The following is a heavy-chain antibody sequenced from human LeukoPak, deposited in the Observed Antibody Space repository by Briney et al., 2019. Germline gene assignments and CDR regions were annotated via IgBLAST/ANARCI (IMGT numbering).Heavy chain of an antibody. Sequence: PGGSLRLSCAASGFTFSGYSLNWVRQAPGKGLEWISYISTAGTTVYYADSVKGRFAISRDNAKNSLYLQMNSLRVEDTAVYYCARDSGYLYDKFDCWGQGTLVTVSS. V-gene: IGHV3-48*04. D-gene: IGHD3-22*01. J-gene: IGHJ4*02. CDR3: ARDSGYLYDKFDC. CDR1: GFTFSGYS. CDR2: ISTAGTTV.